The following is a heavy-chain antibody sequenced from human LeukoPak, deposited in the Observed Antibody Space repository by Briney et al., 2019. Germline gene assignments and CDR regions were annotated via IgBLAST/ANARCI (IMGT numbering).Heavy chain of an antibody. D-gene: IGHD1-26*01. J-gene: IGHJ4*02. CDR2: IYYIGST. V-gene: IGHV4-59*01. CDR3: ARVVGATESSDY. Sequence: SETLSLTCTVSGGSISSDYWSWIRQPPGKGLEWIGYIYYIGSTNYNPSLKSRITISVDTSKSHFSLKLRSVTAADTAVYYCARVVGATESSDYWGQGTLVTVSS. CDR1: GGSISSDY.